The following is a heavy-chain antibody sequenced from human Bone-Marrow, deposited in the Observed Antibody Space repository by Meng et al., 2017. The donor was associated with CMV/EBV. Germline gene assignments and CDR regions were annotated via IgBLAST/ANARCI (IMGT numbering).Heavy chain of an antibody. Sequence: QVQLPQWGAGGCKHSCTLYCTYGDYGAPLSGYWSWGRQPPGMGLEWIGEITHRGSTNYNVSLKSRVTLSIDTSKNQFSLKLSSVTATDTAVYYCAPGFRSWSGSYSSWGQGTLVTVSS. CDR1: GAPLSGY. V-gene: IGHV4-34*01. CDR3: APGFRSWSGSYSS. J-gene: IGHJ4*02. CDR2: ITHRGST. D-gene: IGHD1-26*01.